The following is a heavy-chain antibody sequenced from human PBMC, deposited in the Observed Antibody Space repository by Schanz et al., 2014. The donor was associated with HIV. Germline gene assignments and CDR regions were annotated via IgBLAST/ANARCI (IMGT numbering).Heavy chain of an antibody. CDR1: GGTFRSNG. CDR2: FNVIISKI. J-gene: IGHJ6*02. D-gene: IGHD6-19*01. V-gene: IGHV1-69*01. Sequence: QVQLVQSGAEVKKTGSSVKVSCKASGGTFRSNGKKGTGKAKNKVLEWIGHFNVIISKINSAQKFQGRVSMTADPSTNTAYMEMRGLRFEDTAVYYCASGRRSGIGWRMDVWGPFPTVTVSS. CDR3: ASGRRSGIGWRMDV.